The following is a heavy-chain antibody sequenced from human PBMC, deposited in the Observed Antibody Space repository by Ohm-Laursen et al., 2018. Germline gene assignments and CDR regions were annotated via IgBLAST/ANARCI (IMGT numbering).Heavy chain of an antibody. CDR1: GGSINSGGYY. CDR3: ARVFWSGYVYLDY. CDR2: IYYRGST. V-gene: IGHV4-31*01. J-gene: IGHJ4*02. Sequence: SQTLSLTWTVSGGSINSGGYYWSWIRQHPGKGLEWIGYIYYRGSTDYNPSLKSLVTISVDTSKNQFSLKLSSVTAADTAVYYCARVFWSGYVYLDYWGQGTLVTVSS. D-gene: IGHD3-3*01.